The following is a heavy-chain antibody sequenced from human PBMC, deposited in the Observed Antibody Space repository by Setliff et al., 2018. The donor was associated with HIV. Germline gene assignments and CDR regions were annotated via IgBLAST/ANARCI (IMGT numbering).Heavy chain of an antibody. D-gene: IGHD1-1*01. J-gene: IGHJ4*02. CDR2: IYFSGRT. CDR1: GGSISRSSYY. CDR3: AEGRDEYKTGY. V-gene: IGHV4-39*01. Sequence: SETLSLTCTVFGGSISRSSYYWGWVRQPPGKGLEWIGSIYFSGRTYYNPSLKSRVTMSVDTSKHQFSLNLNSVTAADTAVYYCAEGRDEYKTGYWGQGTLVTVSS.